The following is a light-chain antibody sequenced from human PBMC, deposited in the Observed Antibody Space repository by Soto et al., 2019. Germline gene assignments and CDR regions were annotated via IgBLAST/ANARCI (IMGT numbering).Light chain of an antibody. CDR2: LGS. CDR1: QSLLHSNGYNY. CDR3: MQPLQSWT. Sequence: DSVMTQSPLSLPVTPGEPASISCRSSQSLLHSNGYNYLDWYLQKPVQSPQLLIYLGSNRASGVPDRFRGSGSGTDFTLKISRVEAEDVGVYYCMQPLQSWTFGQGTKVEIK. V-gene: IGKV2-28*01. J-gene: IGKJ1*01.